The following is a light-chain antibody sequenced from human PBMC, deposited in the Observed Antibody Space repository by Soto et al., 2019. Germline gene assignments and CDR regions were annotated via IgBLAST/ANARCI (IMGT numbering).Light chain of an antibody. CDR1: QGISSA. CDR3: QQFNSYPYT. V-gene: IGKV1-13*02. CDR2: DAS. J-gene: IGKJ2*01. Sequence: AIQLTQSPSSLSASVGDRVTITCRASQGISSALAWYQQKPGKAPKLLIYDASSLESGVPSRFSGSGSRTDFTLTISSLQPEDFATYYCQQFNSYPYTFGQGNKLEIK.